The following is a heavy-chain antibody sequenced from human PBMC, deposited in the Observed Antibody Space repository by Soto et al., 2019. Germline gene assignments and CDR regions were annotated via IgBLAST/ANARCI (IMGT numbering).Heavy chain of an antibody. D-gene: IGHD6-19*01. CDR3: TSLVAGDDYYYYYYMDV. CDR1: GFTFSGSA. Sequence: EVQLVESGGGLVQPGGSLKLSCAASGFTFSGSAMHWVRQASGKGLEWVGRIRSKANSYATAYAASVKGRFTISRDDSKNTAYLQMNSLKTEDTAVYACTSLVAGDDYYYYYYMDVWGKGTTVTVSS. V-gene: IGHV3-73*01. CDR2: IRSKANSYAT. J-gene: IGHJ6*03.